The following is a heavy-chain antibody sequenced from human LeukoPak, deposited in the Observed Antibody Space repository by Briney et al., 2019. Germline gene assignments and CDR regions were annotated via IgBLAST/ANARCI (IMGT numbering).Heavy chain of an antibody. Sequence: PSETLSLTCTVSGGSISGYFGSWIRQPPGKGPEWIGYIYSTGTTNYSPSLSSRVTISLDTSKNQLSLNLRFVTATDTAVYHCARHNPPPTGFCSGTSCFMSGSQYFYMDVWGKGTSVTVS. V-gene: IGHV4-4*09. J-gene: IGHJ6*03. CDR2: IYSTGTT. CDR3: ARHNPPPTGFCSGTSCFMSGSQYFYMDV. D-gene: IGHD2-2*01. CDR1: GGSISGYF.